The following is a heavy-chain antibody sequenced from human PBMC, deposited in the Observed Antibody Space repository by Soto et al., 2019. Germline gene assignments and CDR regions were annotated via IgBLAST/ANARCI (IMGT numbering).Heavy chain of an antibody. CDR3: ARDNYDSSGYYYGYPLY. D-gene: IGHD3-22*01. CDR2: ISAYNGNT. CDR1: GYTFTSYG. V-gene: IGHV1-18*01. Sequence: ASVKVSCKASGYTFTSYGISWVRQAPGQGLEWMGWISAYNGNTNYAQKLQGRVTMTTDTSTSTAYMELRSLRSDDTAVYYCARDNYDSSGYYYGYPLYWGQGTLVTVSS. J-gene: IGHJ4*02.